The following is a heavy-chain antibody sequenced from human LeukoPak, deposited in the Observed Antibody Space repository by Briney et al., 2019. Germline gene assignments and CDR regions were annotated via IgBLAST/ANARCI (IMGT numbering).Heavy chain of an antibody. V-gene: IGHV4-34*01. J-gene: IGHJ4*02. CDR3: ARVRGYYFDY. D-gene: IGHD3-10*01. CDR2: INHSGST. CDR1: GGSFSGYY. Sequence: NPSETLSLTCAVYGGSFSGYYWSWIRQPPGKGLEWIGEINHSGSTNYNPSLKSRVTISVGTSKNQFSLKLSSVTAADTAVYYCARVRGYYFDYWGQGTLVTVSS.